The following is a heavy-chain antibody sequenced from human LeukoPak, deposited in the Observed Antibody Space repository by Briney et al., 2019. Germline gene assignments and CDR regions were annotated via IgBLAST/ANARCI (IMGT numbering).Heavy chain of an antibody. CDR3: ITLGGGSGYQSFSFDY. CDR2: IKSKTNGGTT. V-gene: IGHV3-15*01. Sequence: GGSLRLSCAASGFTFSNAWMSWVRKAPGKGLEWVGRIKSKTNGGTTDYAAPVKGRFTISRDDSKNTLYVQMYGRKTEDTAVYCCITLGGGSGYQSFSFDYWGQGTLVTVSS. J-gene: IGHJ4*02. CDR1: GFTFSNAW. D-gene: IGHD3-22*01.